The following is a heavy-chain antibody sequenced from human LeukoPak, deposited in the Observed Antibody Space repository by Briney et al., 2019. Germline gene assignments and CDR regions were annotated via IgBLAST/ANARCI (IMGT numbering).Heavy chain of an antibody. CDR2: IYHSGST. CDR3: ASRYRRRGSTMVRGVINAFDI. V-gene: IGHV4-30-2*01. J-gene: IGHJ3*02. CDR1: GGSISSGGYS. Sequence: SQTLSLTCAVSGGSISSGGYSWSWIRQPLGKGLEWIGYIYHSGSTYYNPSLKSRVTISVDRSKNQFSLKLSSVTAADTAVYYCASRYRRRGSTMVRGVINAFDIWGQGTMVTVSS. D-gene: IGHD3-10*01.